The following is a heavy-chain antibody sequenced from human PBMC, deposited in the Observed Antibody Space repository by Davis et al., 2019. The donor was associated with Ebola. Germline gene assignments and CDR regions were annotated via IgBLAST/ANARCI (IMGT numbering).Heavy chain of an antibody. CDR3: ARNVELTATGLSDY. CDR1: GYMFTNYG. J-gene: IGHJ4*02. V-gene: IGHV1-18*04. D-gene: IGHD3-10*01. CDR2: ISAYNGNT. Sequence: ASVKVSCKASGYMFTNYGISWVRQAPGQGLEWVGWISAYNGNTEYARKVQGRVTMTTDTSTNTAYMELGSLRFDDTAVYYCARNVELTATGLSDYWGQGTLVTVSS.